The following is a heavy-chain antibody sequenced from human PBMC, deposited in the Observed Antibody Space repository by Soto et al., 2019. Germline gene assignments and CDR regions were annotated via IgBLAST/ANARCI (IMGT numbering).Heavy chain of an antibody. CDR1: GGSISSGAYY. CDR2: LSYRGNT. D-gene: IGHD6-13*01. Sequence: QLQLQESGPGLVKPSQTLSLTCTVSGGSISSGAYYWGWVRQHPGKGLELIGYLSYRGNTYYNPSLKSRIAISVDTSKKPFSLKVSSVTVAGTAMYFCARVSATGTRLFDPWGQGTLVTVSS. J-gene: IGHJ5*02. V-gene: IGHV4-31*03. CDR3: ARVSATGTRLFDP.